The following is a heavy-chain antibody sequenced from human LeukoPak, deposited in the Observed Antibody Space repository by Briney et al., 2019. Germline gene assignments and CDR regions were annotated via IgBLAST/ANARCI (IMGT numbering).Heavy chain of an antibody. CDR1: GYTFTGYY. D-gene: IGHD4-17*01. Sequence: ASVKVSCKASGYTFTGYYMHWVRQAPGQGLEWMGWINPNSGGTNYAQKFQGRVTMTRDTSISTAYMELSRLRSDDTAVYYCARDSSDYDYGDKYYYYYYMDVWGKGTTVTISS. CDR3: ARDSSDYDYGDKYYYYYYMDV. J-gene: IGHJ6*03. V-gene: IGHV1-2*02. CDR2: INPNSGGT.